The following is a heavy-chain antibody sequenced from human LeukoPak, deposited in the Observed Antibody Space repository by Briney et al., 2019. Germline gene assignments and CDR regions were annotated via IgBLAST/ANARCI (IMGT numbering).Heavy chain of an antibody. Sequence: ASVKVSCKASGYTFTGYYMHWVRQAPGQGLEWMGWINPNSGGTNYAQKFQGRVTMTRDTPISTAYMELSRLRSDDTAVYYCARASGIVATTSGYWGQGTLVTVSS. J-gene: IGHJ4*02. CDR2: INPNSGGT. CDR3: ARASGIVATTSGY. CDR1: GYTFTGYY. V-gene: IGHV1-2*02. D-gene: IGHD5-12*01.